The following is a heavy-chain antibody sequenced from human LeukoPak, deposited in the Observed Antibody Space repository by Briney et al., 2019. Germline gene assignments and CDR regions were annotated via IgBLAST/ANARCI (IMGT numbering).Heavy chain of an antibody. CDR2: IDHSGST. CDR1: GGSFSAYF. D-gene: IGHD4-11*01. Sequence: SETLSLTCGVYGGSFSAYFWTWIRQPPGKGLEWIGEIDHSGSTSYNTSLRGRVTISVDTSKKQFSLKLSSVTAADTAVYYCARGVYSNWFDPWGQGTLVTVSS. CDR3: ARGVYSNWFDP. J-gene: IGHJ5*02. V-gene: IGHV4-34*01.